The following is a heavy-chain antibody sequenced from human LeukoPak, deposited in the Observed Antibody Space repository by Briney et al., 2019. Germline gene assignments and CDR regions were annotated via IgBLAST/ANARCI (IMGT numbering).Heavy chain of an antibody. D-gene: IGHD3-10*01. CDR2: ISNTGTNT. CDR3: VKQLWDGDC. Sequence: GGSLRLSCAASGFTFSSYDMHWVRQATGKGLEWVSSISNTGTNTHYADSVKGRFTISRDNSKNTVYLQMNSLRAEDTAVYYCVKQLWDGDCWGQGTPVTVSS. CDR1: GFTFSSYD. J-gene: IGHJ4*02. V-gene: IGHV3-23*01.